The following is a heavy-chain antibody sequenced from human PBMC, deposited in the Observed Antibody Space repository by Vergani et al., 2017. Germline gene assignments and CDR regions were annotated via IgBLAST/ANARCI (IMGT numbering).Heavy chain of an antibody. Sequence: EVQLVESGGGLVQPGGSLRLSCAASGFTFSSYAMSWVRLAPGEGLEWVSGMSGSGGSTYYADSVKGRFTLSRDNSKNTLYLQMNSLRAEDTAVYYCAKGSITGTTGDIDYWGQGTLVTVSS. D-gene: IGHD1-20*01. CDR2: MSGSGGST. CDR1: GFTFSSYA. CDR3: AKGSITGTTGDIDY. J-gene: IGHJ4*02. V-gene: IGHV3-23*04.